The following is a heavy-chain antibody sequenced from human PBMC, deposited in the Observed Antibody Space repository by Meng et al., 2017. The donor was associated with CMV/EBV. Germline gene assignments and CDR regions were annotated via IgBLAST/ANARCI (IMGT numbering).Heavy chain of an antibody. CDR1: GFTFSSYA. CDR2: ISYDGSNK. V-gene: IGHV3-30*04. D-gene: IGHD3-3*01. Sequence: GESLKISCAASGFTFSSYAMHWVRQAPGKGLEWVAVISYDGSNKYSADSVKGRFPISRDNSKNPLYLQMNSLRAEDTAVYYCARVGGRPYYDFWSGYHRPPDYWGQGTLVTVSS. CDR3: ARVGGRPYYDFWSGYHRPPDY. J-gene: IGHJ4*02.